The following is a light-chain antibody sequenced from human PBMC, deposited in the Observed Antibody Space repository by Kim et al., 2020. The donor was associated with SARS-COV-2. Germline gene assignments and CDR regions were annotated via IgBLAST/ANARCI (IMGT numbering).Light chain of an antibody. Sequence: YCSGSSSNIRENYGGNYVYSYQHIPGTAPKLLIYRNNQRPSGVPDRFSGSKSGTSASLAISVLRSEDEADYYCAACDDSLGGRVVFGGGTQLTVL. V-gene: IGLV1-47*01. J-gene: IGLJ2*01. CDR2: RNN. CDR1: SSNIRENYGGNY. CDR3: AACDDSLGGRVV.